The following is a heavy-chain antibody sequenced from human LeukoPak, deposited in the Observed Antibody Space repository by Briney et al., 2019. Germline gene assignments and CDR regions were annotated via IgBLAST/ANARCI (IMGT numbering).Heavy chain of an antibody. V-gene: IGHV3-23*01. CDR3: ASHGSGSYEAGAFFDH. CDR2: IIASGGST. CDR1: GFTFSGAW. D-gene: IGHD3-10*01. Sequence: GGSLRLSCTASGFTFSGAWMTWVRQAPGKGLEWVSVIIASGGSTYNAESVKGRFTISRDNSKITLYLQMNSLRAEDTAVYYCASHGSGSYEAGAFFDHWGQGTLVTVSS. J-gene: IGHJ4*02.